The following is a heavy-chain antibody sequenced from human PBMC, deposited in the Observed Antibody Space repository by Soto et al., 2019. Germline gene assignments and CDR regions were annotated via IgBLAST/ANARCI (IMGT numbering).Heavy chain of an antibody. Sequence: GGSLRLSCAASGFTFSSYAMSWVRQAPGKGLEWVSAISGSGGSTYYADSVKGRFTISRDNSKNTLYLQMNSLRAEDTAVYYCAKDRGDYGYYYGMDVWVQGTTVTVSS. CDR1: GFTFSSYA. CDR3: AKDRGDYGYYYGMDV. V-gene: IGHV3-23*01. J-gene: IGHJ6*02. D-gene: IGHD4-17*01. CDR2: ISGSGGST.